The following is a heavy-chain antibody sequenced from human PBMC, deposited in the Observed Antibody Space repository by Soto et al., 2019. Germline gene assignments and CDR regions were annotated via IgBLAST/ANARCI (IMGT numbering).Heavy chain of an antibody. J-gene: IGHJ4*01. CDR3: ARVDQEYSSGWYFDY. CDR2: ISSGSTYI. V-gene: IGHV3-21*01. CDR1: GFTFSNYN. Sequence: GSLRLSCAASGFTFSNYNINWVRQAPGKGLEWVSSISSGSTYIYYADSVKGRFTISRDNAKNSVYLQMSRLRAEDTAVYYCARVDQEYSSGWYFDYWGHGTLVTVSS. D-gene: IGHD6-19*01.